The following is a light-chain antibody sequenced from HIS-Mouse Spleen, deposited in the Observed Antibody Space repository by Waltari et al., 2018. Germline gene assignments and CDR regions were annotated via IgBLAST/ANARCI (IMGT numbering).Light chain of an antibody. CDR2: EVS. CDR3: SSYAGSNNLV. CDR1: SSDVGGYNY. V-gene: IGLV2-8*01. J-gene: IGLJ2*01. Sequence: QSARTQPPSASGSPGQSVTTSCPGTSSDVGGYNYVSWYQQHTGKAPKLMIYEVSKRPSGVPDRFSGSKSGNTASLTVSGLQAEDEADYYCSSYAGSNNLVFGGGTKLTVL.